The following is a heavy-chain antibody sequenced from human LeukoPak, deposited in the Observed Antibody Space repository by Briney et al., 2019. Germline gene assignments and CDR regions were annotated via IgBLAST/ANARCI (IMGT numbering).Heavy chain of an antibody. CDR3: ARLYSGYDSYFDY. CDR1: GYSFTSYW. V-gene: IGHV5-51*01. CDR2: IYAGDSDT. D-gene: IGHD5-12*01. Sequence: GESLNISCKGSGYSFTSYWIGWVRQMPGKGLEWMRIIYAGDSDTRYSPSFQGQVTISADKPISTAYLQWSSLKASDTAMYYCARLYSGYDSYFDYWGQGTLVTVSS. J-gene: IGHJ4*02.